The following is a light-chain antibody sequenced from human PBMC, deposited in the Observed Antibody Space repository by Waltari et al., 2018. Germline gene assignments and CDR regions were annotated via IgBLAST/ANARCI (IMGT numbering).Light chain of an antibody. V-gene: IGLV2-23*01. CDR2: EGS. Sequence: QSALTQPASVSGSPGQSITISCTGTSSGVGHNYFVSWYQHHPGKAPKLIIYEGSKRPSGISNRFSGFRAGNMASLTISGLLAEDEADYYCCSYATYSPVLLGGGTKLTVL. J-gene: IGLJ2*01. CDR3: CSYATYSPVL. CDR1: SSGVGHNYF.